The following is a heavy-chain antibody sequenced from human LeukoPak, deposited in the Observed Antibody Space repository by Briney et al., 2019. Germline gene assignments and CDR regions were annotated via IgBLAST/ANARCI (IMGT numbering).Heavy chain of an antibody. CDR1: GFTFSSYG. CDR3: YPFLDY. CDR2: ISGSGGST. Sequence: GGSLRLSCAASGFTFSSYGMSWVRQAPGKGLEWVSAISGSGGSTYYADSVKGRFTISRDNSKNTLYLQMNSLRAEDTAVTGYYPFLDYWGQGTLVTVSS. D-gene: IGHD3-9*01. J-gene: IGHJ4*02. V-gene: IGHV3-23*01.